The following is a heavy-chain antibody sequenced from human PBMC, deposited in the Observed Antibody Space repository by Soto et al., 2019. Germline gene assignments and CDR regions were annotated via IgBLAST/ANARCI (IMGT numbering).Heavy chain of an antibody. D-gene: IGHD3-22*01. V-gene: IGHV1-3*05. CDR3: ARIVYDSSGYNRYFDY. Sequence: QVQLVQSGAEEKKPGASVRVSCTASGYTFSSYAIHWVRQAPGQRLEWMGWINAGYGNTKYSQKFQGRLTITRDTSASTVYMELSSLRSEDTAVYSCARIVYDSSGYNRYFDYWGQGTLVTVSS. CDR2: INAGYGNT. CDR1: GYTFSSYA. J-gene: IGHJ4*02.